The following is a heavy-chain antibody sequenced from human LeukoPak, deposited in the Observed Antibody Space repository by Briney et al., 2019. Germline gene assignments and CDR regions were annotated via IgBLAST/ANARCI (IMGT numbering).Heavy chain of an antibody. CDR2: INHSGST. CDR3: AREITGIHYYYYYMDV. Sequence: SETLSLTCAVYGGSFSGYYWSWLRQPPGKGLEWIGEINHSGSTNYNPSLKSRVTISVDTSKNQFSLKLSSVTAADTAVYYCAREITGIHYYYYYMDVWGKGTTVTVSS. D-gene: IGHD1-20*01. CDR1: GGSFSGYY. V-gene: IGHV4-34*01. J-gene: IGHJ6*03.